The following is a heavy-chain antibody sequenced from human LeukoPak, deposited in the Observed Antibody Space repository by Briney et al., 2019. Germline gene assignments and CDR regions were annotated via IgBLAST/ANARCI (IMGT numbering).Heavy chain of an antibody. Sequence: PSETLSLTCTVSGGSINNYFWNWIRQPAGKGLEWIGRIYISGNTNDNPSLKGRVTMSLDTSKNQFSLKLSSVTAADTAVYYCARDNNGYSYGYEDYYYGMDVWGQGTTVTVSS. CDR3: ARDNNGYSYGYEDYYYGMDV. CDR1: GGSINNYF. V-gene: IGHV4-4*07. D-gene: IGHD5-18*01. CDR2: IYISGNT. J-gene: IGHJ6*02.